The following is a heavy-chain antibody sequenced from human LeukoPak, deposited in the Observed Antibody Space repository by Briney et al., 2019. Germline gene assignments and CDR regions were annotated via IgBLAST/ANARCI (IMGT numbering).Heavy chain of an antibody. CDR1: GFTFSSYA. D-gene: IGHD6-13*01. CDR2: ISYDGSNK. CDR3: ARPVAAAAGYFDY. Sequence: GRSLRLSCAASGFTFSSYAMHWVRQAPGKGLEWVAVISYDGSNKYYADSVKGRFTISRDNSKNTLYLQMNSLRAEDTAVYYCARPVAAAAGYFDYWGQGTLVTVSS. J-gene: IGHJ4*02. V-gene: IGHV3-30-3*01.